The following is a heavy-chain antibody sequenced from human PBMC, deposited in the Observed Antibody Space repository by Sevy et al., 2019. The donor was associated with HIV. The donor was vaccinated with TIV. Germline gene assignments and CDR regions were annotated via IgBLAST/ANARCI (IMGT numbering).Heavy chain of an antibody. CDR3: AKGSSSSWATYYYYYYGMDV. Sequence: GGSLRLSCAASGFTFNMYWMTWVRQAPGKGLEWVANIKEDGSQKNYLDSVKGRFIISRDNAKESLYLQMNSLRAEDTAVYYCAKGSSSSWATYYYYYYGMDVWGQGTTVTVSS. J-gene: IGHJ6*02. CDR1: GFTFNMYW. V-gene: IGHV3-7*03. CDR2: IKEDGSQK. D-gene: IGHD6-13*01.